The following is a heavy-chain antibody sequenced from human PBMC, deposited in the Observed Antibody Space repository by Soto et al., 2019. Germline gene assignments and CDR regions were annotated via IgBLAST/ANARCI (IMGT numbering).Heavy chain of an antibody. V-gene: IGHV3-66*01. J-gene: IGHJ4*02. CDR1: GFTVSSYY. D-gene: IGHD3-3*01. CDR3: ARDPGYGLPFLEYLFH. Sequence: EVQLVESGGGLVQPGGSLRLSCAASGFTVSSYYMSWVRQAPGKGLEWVSIIHRGGNTYYADSVKGRFTISRDNSNNMLFLQMNSLRVDDTAVYYCARDPGYGLPFLEYLFHRGQGTLVTVSS. CDR2: IHRGGNT.